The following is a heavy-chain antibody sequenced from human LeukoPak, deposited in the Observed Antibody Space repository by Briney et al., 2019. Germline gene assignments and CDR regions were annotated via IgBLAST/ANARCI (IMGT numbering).Heavy chain of an antibody. CDR2: INPNSGGT. D-gene: IGHD3-22*01. V-gene: IGHV1-2*02. Sequence: GASVKVSCNASGYTFTGYYMHWVRQAPGQGLEWMGWINPNSGGTNYAQKFQGRVTMTRDTSISTAYMELSRLRSDDTAVYYCARTALYYYDSSGYYYSYWGQGTLVTVSS. CDR1: GYTFTGYY. J-gene: IGHJ4*02. CDR3: ARTALYYYDSSGYYYSY.